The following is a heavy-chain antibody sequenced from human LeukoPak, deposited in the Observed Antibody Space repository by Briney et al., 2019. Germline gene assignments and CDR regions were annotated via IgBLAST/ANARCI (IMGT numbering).Heavy chain of an antibody. D-gene: IGHD2-8*01. J-gene: IGHJ4*02. Sequence: GASVKVSCKASGYTFTGDYMHWVRQAPGQGLEWMGWINTNSGGTNYAQKFQGRVTMTRDTSISTAYMELSRLRADDTAVYYCARLEYCTNGVCYTIDYWGQGTLVTVSS. V-gene: IGHV1-2*02. CDR1: GYTFTGDY. CDR2: INTNSGGT. CDR3: ARLEYCTNGVCYTIDY.